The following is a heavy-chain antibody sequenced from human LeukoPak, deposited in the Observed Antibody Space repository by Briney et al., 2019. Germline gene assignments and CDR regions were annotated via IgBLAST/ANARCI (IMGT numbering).Heavy chain of an antibody. CDR3: ARDRNYNWNDGRLDY. Sequence: SETLSLTCTVSGGSTSSYYWSWIRQPPGKGLEWIGYIYYSGSTNYNPSLKSRVTISVDTSKNQFSLKLSSVTAADTAVYYCARDRNYNWNDGRLDYWGQGTLVTVSS. V-gene: IGHV4-59*12. CDR2: IYYSGST. D-gene: IGHD1-1*01. J-gene: IGHJ4*02. CDR1: GGSTSSYY.